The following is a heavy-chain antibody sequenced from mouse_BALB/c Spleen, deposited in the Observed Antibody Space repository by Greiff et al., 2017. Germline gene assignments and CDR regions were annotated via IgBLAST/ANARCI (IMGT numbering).Heavy chain of an antibody. Sequence: EAKLVESGGDLVKPGGSLKLSCAASGFTFSSYGMSWVRQTPDKRLEWVATISSGGSYTYYPDSVKGRFTISRDNAKNTQYLQMSSLKSEDTAMYYCARHEPHFDYWGQGTTLTVSS. CDR2: ISSGGSYT. V-gene: IGHV5-6*01. J-gene: IGHJ2*01. CDR1: GFTFSSYG. CDR3: ARHEPHFDY.